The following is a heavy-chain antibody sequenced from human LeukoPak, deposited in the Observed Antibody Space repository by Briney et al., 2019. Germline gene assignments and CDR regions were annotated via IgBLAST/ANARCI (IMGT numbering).Heavy chain of an antibody. D-gene: IGHD2-2*01. J-gene: IGHJ6*02. CDR1: GGSVSSGGYY. V-gene: IGHV4-61*08. CDR2: IYYSGST. Sequence: SETLSLTFTLSGGSVSSGGYYWGWLRQPPGKGLDWFGYIYYSGSTNYNPSLKSRVTISVDTSNNQFSLKVSSVTAADTAVYYCARDGGAVVVTAAMGFDYGDYRPRYYGMDVWGQGTTVTVSS. CDR3: ARDGGAVVVTAAMGFDYGDYRPRYYGMDV.